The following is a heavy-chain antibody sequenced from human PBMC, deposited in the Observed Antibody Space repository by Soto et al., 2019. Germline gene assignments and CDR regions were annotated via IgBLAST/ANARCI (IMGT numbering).Heavy chain of an antibody. CDR3: ASRLYYDSRGCEGGGMDV. CDR1: GGSISSSSYY. CDR2: MYYSGST. D-gene: IGHD3-22*01. V-gene: IGHV4-39*01. Sequence: QLQLQESGPGLVKPSETLSLTCTVSGGSISSSSYYWGWIRQPPGKGLEWIGSMYYSGSTYYNPSLKSRVTVSVHRSKNQFSLPPTSVTAADTAVYSCASRLYYDSRGCEGGGMDVWGPGTTVTVSS. J-gene: IGHJ6*02.